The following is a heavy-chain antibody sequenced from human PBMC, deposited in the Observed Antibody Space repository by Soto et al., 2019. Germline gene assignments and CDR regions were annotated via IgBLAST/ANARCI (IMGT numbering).Heavy chain of an antibody. CDR2: IKQDESDK. J-gene: IGHJ5*02. D-gene: IGHD3-16*02. V-gene: IGHV3-7*03. CDR3: AAYCYTMTCTHFHGYS. Sequence: GGSLRLSCAVSGFRFRDYWMSWVRQAPGKGLEWVANIKQDESDKYYVDSVKGRFTISRDNAKNALYLQMNSLRVEDTAVYYCAAYCYTMTCTHFHGYSWGQGTQVTVS. CDR1: GFRFRDYW.